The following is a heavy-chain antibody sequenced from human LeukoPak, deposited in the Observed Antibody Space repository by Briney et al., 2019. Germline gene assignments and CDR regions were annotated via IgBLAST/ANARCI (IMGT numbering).Heavy chain of an antibody. CDR3: ARLRYSKPIYYYMDV. D-gene: IGHD4-11*01. CDR1: GGSISSGSYY. CDR2: IYTSGST. Sequence: PSQTLSLTCTVSGGSISSGSYYWNWIRQPAGKGLEWIGRIYTSGSTNYNPSLKSRVTISVDTSKNQFSLKLSSVTAADTAVYFCARLRYSKPIYYYMDVWGKGTTVTVSS. J-gene: IGHJ6*03. V-gene: IGHV4-61*02.